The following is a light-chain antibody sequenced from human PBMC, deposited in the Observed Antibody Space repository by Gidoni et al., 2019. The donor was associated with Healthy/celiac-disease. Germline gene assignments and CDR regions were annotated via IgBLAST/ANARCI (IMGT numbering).Light chain of an antibody. CDR2: DAS. CDR3: QQRSNFLT. Sequence: EIVLTQSPATLSLSPGDRATLSCRASQSVSSYLAWYQQKPGQAPRLLIYDASNRATGIPARFSGSGSGTDFTPTISSLEPEDFAVYYCQQRSNFLTFGGGTKVEIK. CDR1: QSVSSY. J-gene: IGKJ4*01. V-gene: IGKV3-11*01.